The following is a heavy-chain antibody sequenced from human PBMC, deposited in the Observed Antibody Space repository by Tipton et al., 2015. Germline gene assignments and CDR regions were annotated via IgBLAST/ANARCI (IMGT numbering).Heavy chain of an antibody. J-gene: IGHJ4*02. V-gene: IGHV3-7*01. CDR3: ARDAPGTTFDY. CDR1: GFSFTSYW. Sequence: GSLRLSCTASGFSFTSYWMSWVRQVSGKRLEWVAQINKDGSEKYFADSVKGRFTISRDNPKNSLYLDMNSLRAEDTAVYYCARDAPGTTFDYWGQGALVTVSS. CDR2: INKDGSEK. D-gene: IGHD1-1*01.